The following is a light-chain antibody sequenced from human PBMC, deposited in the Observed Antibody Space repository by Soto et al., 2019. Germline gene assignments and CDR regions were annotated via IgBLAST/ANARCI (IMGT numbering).Light chain of an antibody. V-gene: IGLV2-14*03. CDR3: NSFTTSSTYV. CDR2: DVS. Sequence: QSPLTQPPSVSVSPGQSISISCTGTTSDVGRYNYVSWYQQHPGKAPTLMIYDVSYRPSWVSNRFSGSKSGITASLTISGLQAQDEADYYCNSFTTSSTYVFGTGTKVTVL. CDR1: TSDVGRYNY. J-gene: IGLJ1*01.